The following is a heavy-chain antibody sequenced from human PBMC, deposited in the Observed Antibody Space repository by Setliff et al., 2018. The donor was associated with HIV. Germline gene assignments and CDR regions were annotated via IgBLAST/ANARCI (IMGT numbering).Heavy chain of an antibody. V-gene: IGHV4-39*07. J-gene: IGHJ3*01. Sequence: SETLSLTCTVSGVSFGSSDYYRAWIRQPPGKGLEWIGSFYYSGSTNYNPSLESRVTISLDTSKSQFSLRLTSVTAADTAVYYCARVRSYGSAYDAFDVWGPGTMVTVSS. D-gene: IGHD3-10*01. CDR2: FYYSGST. CDR3: ARVRSYGSAYDAFDV. CDR1: GVSFGSSDYY.